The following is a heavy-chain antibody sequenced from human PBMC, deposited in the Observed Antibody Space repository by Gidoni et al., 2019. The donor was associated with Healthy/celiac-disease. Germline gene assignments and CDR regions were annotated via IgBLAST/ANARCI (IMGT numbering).Heavy chain of an antibody. Sequence: QVQLVESGGGLVKPGGSLRLSCAASGFPFRDYYMSWTRQAPGKGLEWVSYISSSSSYTKYADSVKGRFTISRDNAKNSLYLQMNSLRAEDTAVYYCARDRWEVLWFGTAVAVAPDYWGQGTLVTVSS. V-gene: IGHV3-11*06. D-gene: IGHD3-10*01. CDR2: ISSSSSYT. J-gene: IGHJ4*02. CDR3: ARDRWEVLWFGTAVAVAPDY. CDR1: GFPFRDYY.